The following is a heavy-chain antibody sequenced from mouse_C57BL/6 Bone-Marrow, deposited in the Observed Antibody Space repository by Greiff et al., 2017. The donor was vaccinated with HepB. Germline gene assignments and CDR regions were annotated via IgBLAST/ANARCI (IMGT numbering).Heavy chain of an antibody. Sequence: VQLQQPGTELVKPGASVKLSCKASGYTFTSYWMHWVKQRPGQGLEWIGNINPSNGGNNYNEKFKSKATLTVDKSSSTAYMQLSSLTSEDSAVYYCARWPTAQALYYAMDYWGQGTSVTVSS. CDR1: GYTFTSYW. D-gene: IGHD3-2*02. CDR3: ARWPTAQALYYAMDY. CDR2: INPSNGGN. J-gene: IGHJ4*01. V-gene: IGHV1-53*01.